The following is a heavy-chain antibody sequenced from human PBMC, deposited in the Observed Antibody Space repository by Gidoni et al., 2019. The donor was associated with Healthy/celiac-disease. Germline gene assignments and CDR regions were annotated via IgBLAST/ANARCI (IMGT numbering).Heavy chain of an antibody. CDR2: ISGSGGST. V-gene: IGHV3-23*01. CDR3: RFGELIPSGYYYYYMDV. Sequence: EVQLLESGGGLVQPGGSLRLSCAASGFTFSSYAMSWVRQAPGKGLEWVSAISGSGGSTYYADSVKGRFTISRDNSKNTQYLQMNSLRAEDTAVYYCRFGELIPSGYYYYYMDVWGKGTTVTVSS. CDR1: GFTFSSYA. J-gene: IGHJ6*03. D-gene: IGHD3-10*01.